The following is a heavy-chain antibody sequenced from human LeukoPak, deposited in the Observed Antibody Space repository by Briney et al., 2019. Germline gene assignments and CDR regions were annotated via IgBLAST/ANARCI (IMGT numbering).Heavy chain of an antibody. CDR1: GFTFSDYY. J-gene: IGHJ3*02. Sequence: GGSLRLSRAASGFTFSDYYMSWIRQAPGKGLEWVSYISSSGSTIYYADSVKGRFTISRDNAKNSLYLQMNSLRAEDTAVYYCASLIYSSSEGPNAFDIWGQGTMVTVSS. CDR3: ASLIYSSSEGPNAFDI. D-gene: IGHD6-6*01. V-gene: IGHV3-11*01. CDR2: ISSSGSTI.